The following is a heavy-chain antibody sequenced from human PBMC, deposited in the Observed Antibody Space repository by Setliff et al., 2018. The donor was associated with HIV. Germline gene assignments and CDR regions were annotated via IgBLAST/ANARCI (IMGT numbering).Heavy chain of an antibody. Sequence: SETLSLTCAVYGYSVSSGYYWTWIRQHPGKGLEWIGHIYYSGHTHYNPSLKSRVSISVDASKNQFSLRLSSVTAADTAVYSCARASWFSSSSGDYYYMDVWGKGATVTVSS. CDR3: ARASWFSSSSGDYYYMDV. D-gene: IGHD6-6*01. J-gene: IGHJ6*03. CDR2: IYYSGHT. CDR1: GYSVSSGYY. V-gene: IGHV4-31*11.